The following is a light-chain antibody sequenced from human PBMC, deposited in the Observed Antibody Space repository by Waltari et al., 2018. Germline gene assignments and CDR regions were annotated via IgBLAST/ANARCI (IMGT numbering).Light chain of an antibody. J-gene: IGKJ4*01. CDR2: DTS. V-gene: IGKV3-11*01. CDR1: QSVNWY. CDR3: QQRRNWPLT. Sequence: IVLPQSPATLPLSPGERATLSCRASQSVNWYLAWYQQRPGQAPRLLIFDTSNRATGIPARFSGSGSETDFTLTISSLEPDDSAVYDCQQRRNWPLTFGGGTKVEIK.